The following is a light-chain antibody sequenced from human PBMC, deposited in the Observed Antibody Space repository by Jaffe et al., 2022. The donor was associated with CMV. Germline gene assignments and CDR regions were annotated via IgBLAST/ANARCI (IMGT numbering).Light chain of an antibody. CDR3: LQDYNYPLT. Sequence: AIQMTQSPSSLSASVGDRVTITCRASQGIRNALSWYQFKPGKAPRLLISTTFNLQSGVSSRFSGSGSGTDFTLTISSLQPEDFATYYCLQDYNYPLTFGQGTRVEV. CDR2: TTF. J-gene: IGKJ1*01. V-gene: IGKV1-6*02. CDR1: QGIRNA.